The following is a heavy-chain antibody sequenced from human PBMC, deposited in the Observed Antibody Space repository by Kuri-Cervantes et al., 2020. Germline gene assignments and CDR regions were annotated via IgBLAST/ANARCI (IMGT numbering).Heavy chain of an antibody. CDR3: APGGVVPAALFVY. CDR2: INWNGGST. CDR1: GFTFDDYG. V-gene: IGHV3-20*04. J-gene: IGHJ4*02. D-gene: IGHD2-2*01. Sequence: GESLKISCAASGFTFDDYGMSWVRQAPGKGLEWVSGINWNGGSTGYADSVKGRFTISRDNSKNTLYLQMNSLRAEDTAVYYCAPGGVVPAALFVYWGQGTLVTVSS.